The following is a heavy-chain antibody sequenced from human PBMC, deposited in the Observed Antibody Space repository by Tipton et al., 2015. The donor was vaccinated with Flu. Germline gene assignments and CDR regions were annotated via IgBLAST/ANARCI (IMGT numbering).Heavy chain of an antibody. Sequence: GSLRLSCAASGLTVSSNSMSWVRQAPGKGLEWVANINQDGSESYYVDSVKGRFTISRDNAKKSLYLQMNSLRAEDTAVYYCTRALDSWGQGILVTVSS. CDR2: INQDGSES. CDR3: TRALDS. J-gene: IGHJ4*02. CDR1: GLTVSSNS. V-gene: IGHV3-7*01.